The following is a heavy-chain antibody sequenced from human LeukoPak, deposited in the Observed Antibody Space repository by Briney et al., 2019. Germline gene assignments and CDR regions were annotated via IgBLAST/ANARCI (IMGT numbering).Heavy chain of an antibody. D-gene: IGHD3-22*01. V-gene: IGHV4-59*08. J-gene: IGHJ3*02. CDR3: ATQIRYDSSGYAFDI. CDR2: IYYSGST. Sequence: SETLSLTCTVSGGSINNYYWSWIRQPPGKGLEWIGYIYYSGSTNYNPSLKSRVTISVDTSKNQFSLKLSSVTAADTAVYYCATQIRYDSSGYAFDIWGQGTMVTVSS. CDR1: GGSINNYY.